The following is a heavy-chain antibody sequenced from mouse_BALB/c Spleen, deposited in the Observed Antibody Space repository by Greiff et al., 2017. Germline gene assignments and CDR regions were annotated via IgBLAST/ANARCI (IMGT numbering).Heavy chain of an antibody. V-gene: IGHV5-6-5*01. D-gene: IGHD2-4*01. Sequence: EVMLVESGGGLVKPGGSLKLSCAASGFTFSSYAMSWVRQTPEKRLEWVASISSGGSTYYPDSVKGRFTISRDNARNILYLQMSSLRSEDTAMYYCARVITTVYYAMDYWGQGTSVTVSS. CDR1: GFTFSSYA. CDR2: ISSGGST. CDR3: ARVITTVYYAMDY. J-gene: IGHJ4*01.